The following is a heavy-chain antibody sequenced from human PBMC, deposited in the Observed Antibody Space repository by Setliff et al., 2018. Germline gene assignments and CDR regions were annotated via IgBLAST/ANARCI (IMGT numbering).Heavy chain of an antibody. CDR3: ARGRNVAARLLDS. J-gene: IGHJ4*02. Sequence: SETLSLTCTVSGGSVRGYYWSWIRQPPGKGLEFIGYVYYSGTANYSPSLRSRLTISVDTSKNQFSLKLRSVTAADTAVYYCARGRNVAARLLDSWGQGTLVTVSS. D-gene: IGHD6-6*01. CDR1: GGSVRGYY. CDR2: VYYSGTA. V-gene: IGHV4-59*02.